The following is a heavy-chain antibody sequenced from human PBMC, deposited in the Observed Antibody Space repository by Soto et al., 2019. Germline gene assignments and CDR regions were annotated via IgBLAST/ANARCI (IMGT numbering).Heavy chain of an antibody. J-gene: IGHJ6*03. CDR3: ARHYTVATIDRHYYYYMDV. CDR2: IYYSGST. Sequence: SETLSLTCTVSGGSISSSSYYWGWIRQPPGKGLEWIGSIYYSGSTYYNPSLKSRVTISVDTSKSQFSLKLSSVTAADTAVYYCARHYTVATIDRHYYYYMDVWGKGTTVTVSS. CDR1: GGSISSSSYY. V-gene: IGHV4-39*01. D-gene: IGHD5-12*01.